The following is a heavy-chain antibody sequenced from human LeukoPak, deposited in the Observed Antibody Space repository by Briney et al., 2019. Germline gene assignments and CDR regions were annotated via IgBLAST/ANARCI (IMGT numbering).Heavy chain of an antibody. V-gene: IGHV3-74*01. CDR2: INTDGTVP. D-gene: IGHD6-19*01. J-gene: IGHJ4*02. Sequence: GGSLRLPCAASGFTFSKYWMLWVRQAPGKGLESVSRINTDGTVPTYADSVKGRFTVSRDNADNTMFLQMNSVRDEDTAVYYCATKQWLAPPPDSWGQGTPVTVSS. CDR1: GFTFSKYW. CDR3: ATKQWLAPPPDS.